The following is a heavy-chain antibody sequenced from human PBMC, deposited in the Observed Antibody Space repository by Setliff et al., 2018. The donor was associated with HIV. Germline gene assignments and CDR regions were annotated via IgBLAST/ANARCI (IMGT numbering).Heavy chain of an antibody. V-gene: IGHV4-34*01. CDR2: VNHNGNI. CDR3: ARGGTSSNWFRA. CDR1: GVPLSDYY. Sequence: SETLSLTCTLNGVPLSDYYWNWIRQSPGKGLEWIVEVNHNGNINYNPSLKSRVTMSLDTSKNQLSLKLTSVTAADTAVYYCARGGTSSNWFRAWGQGTLVTVSS. D-gene: IGHD2-2*01. J-gene: IGHJ5*02.